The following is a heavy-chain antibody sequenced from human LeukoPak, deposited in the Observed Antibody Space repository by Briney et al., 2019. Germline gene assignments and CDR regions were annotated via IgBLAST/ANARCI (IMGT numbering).Heavy chain of an antibody. CDR3: CTGGYYFDY. V-gene: IGHV3-15*01. Sequence: GGSLRLSCAASGFTFNNAWMSWVRQAPGKGLEWVGRIKSKYDGGTTDYAAPVKGRFSISRDDSKDTVYLQVNSLKTEDTAVYYCCTGGYYFDYWGLGTLVTVSS. J-gene: IGHJ4*02. D-gene: IGHD6-13*01. CDR1: GFTFNNAW. CDR2: IKSKYDGGTT.